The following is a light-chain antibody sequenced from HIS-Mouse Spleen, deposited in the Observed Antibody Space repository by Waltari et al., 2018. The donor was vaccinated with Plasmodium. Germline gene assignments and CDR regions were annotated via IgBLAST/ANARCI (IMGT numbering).Light chain of an antibody. Sequence: SYELTQPPSVSVSPGQTASITCSGDKLGYKYACWYQQKPGQSPVLVIYQDSKRPSGIPERFAGSNSGNTATLPISGTQAMDEADYYCQAWDSSTVVFGGGTKLTVL. V-gene: IGLV3-1*01. CDR1: KLGYKY. CDR2: QDS. CDR3: QAWDSSTVV. J-gene: IGLJ2*01.